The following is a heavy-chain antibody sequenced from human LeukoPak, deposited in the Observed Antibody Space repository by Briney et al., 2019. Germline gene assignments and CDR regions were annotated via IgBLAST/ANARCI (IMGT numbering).Heavy chain of an antibody. CDR3: ARQCSTIAARGYYGMDV. CDR1: GSSFTSYW. D-gene: IGHD6-6*01. J-gene: IGHJ6*02. Sequence: KCGESLQISCQGSGSSFTSYWIGWGRQLPGKGLEWMGIIYPGDSDTRYSPSFQGQVTISADKSISTAYLQWSSLKASDTAMYYCARQCSTIAARGYYGMDVWGQGTTVTVSS. CDR2: IYPGDSDT. V-gene: IGHV5-51*01.